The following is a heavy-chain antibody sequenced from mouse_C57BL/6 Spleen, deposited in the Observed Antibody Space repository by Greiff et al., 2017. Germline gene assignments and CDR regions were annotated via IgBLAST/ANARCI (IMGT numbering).Heavy chain of an antibody. J-gene: IGHJ2*01. CDR2: IDPSDRET. Sequence: QVQLKHPGAELVRPGSSVKLSCKASGYTFTSYWMHWVKQRPIQGLEWIGNIDPSDRETHYNQKFKDKATLTVDKSSSTAYMQLSSLTSEDSAVYYCARGSGYYFDYWGQGTTLTVSS. CDR3: ARGSGYYFDY. D-gene: IGHD4-1*01. CDR1: GYTFTSYW. V-gene: IGHV1-52*01.